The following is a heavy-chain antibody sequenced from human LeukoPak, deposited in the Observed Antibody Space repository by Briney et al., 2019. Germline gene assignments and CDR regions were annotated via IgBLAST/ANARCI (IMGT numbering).Heavy chain of an antibody. CDR3: ATDPSYSSSGSFDY. CDR1: GYTLTELS. CDR2: FDPEDGET. V-gene: IGHV1-24*01. J-gene: IGHJ4*02. Sequence: ASVKVSCKVSGYTLTELSMHWVRQAPGKGLEWMGGFDPEDGETIYAQKFQGRVTMTEDTSTDTACMELSSLRSEDTAVYYCATDPSYSSSGSFDYWGQGTLVTVSS. D-gene: IGHD6-6*01.